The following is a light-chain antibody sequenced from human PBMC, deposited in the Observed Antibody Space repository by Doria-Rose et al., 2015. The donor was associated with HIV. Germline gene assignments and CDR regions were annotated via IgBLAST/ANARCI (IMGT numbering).Light chain of an antibody. J-gene: IGLJ1*01. CDR2: GNT. Sequence: QSVVTQPPSVSGAPGQRVAISCTGGSSNIGAGFDVNWYQPFPGTAPKLLIHGNTNRPSGVPDRFSGSRSGTSASLAISGLRAEDEADYYCQSYDSRLSVYVFGTGTKVTVL. V-gene: IGLV1-40*01. CDR3: QSYDSRLSVYV. CDR1: SSNIGAGFD.